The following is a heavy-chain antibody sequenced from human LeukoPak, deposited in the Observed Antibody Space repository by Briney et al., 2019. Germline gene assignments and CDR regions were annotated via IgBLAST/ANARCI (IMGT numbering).Heavy chain of an antibody. Sequence: SQTLSLTCAISGDSVSSNGVTRNWIRQSPSRGLEWLGRTYYRSKWSNDYAISMKSRITINPDTSKNQFSLQLNSVTPEDTAVYYCARVSGGVFGYWGQGTLVSVS. CDR2: TYYRSKWSN. V-gene: IGHV6-1*01. CDR3: ARVSGGVFGY. J-gene: IGHJ4*02. CDR1: GDSVSSNGVT. D-gene: IGHD3-10*01.